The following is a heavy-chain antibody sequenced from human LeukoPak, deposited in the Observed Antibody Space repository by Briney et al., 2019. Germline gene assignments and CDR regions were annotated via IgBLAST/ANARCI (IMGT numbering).Heavy chain of an antibody. D-gene: IGHD2-8*01. CDR2: IRSKAYGGTT. Sequence: GRSLRLSCSASVLRLGDNPVRWVRQATGRGQGWVGFIRSKAYGGTTEYAASLKGSFTITRDDSKSIAYLQMHSLRTGDTAVYYCGRCHASCNGPPLDLWGQGTLVTVSS. CDR3: GRCHASCNGPPLDL. J-gene: IGHJ5*02. V-gene: IGHV3-49*04. CDR1: VLRLGDNP.